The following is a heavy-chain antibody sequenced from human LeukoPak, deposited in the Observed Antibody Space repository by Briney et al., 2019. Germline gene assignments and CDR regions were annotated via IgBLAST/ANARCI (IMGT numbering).Heavy chain of an antibody. V-gene: IGHV3-30*14. CDR2: ISYDGSNK. CDR3: AREGHSSGYCGAFDI. CDR1: GFTFSSYA. J-gene: IGHJ3*02. D-gene: IGHD3-22*01. Sequence: GGSLRLSCAASGFTFSSYAMHWVRQAPGKGLEWVAVISYDGSNKYYADSVKGRFTISRDNSKNTLYLQMDSLKDEDMAMYYCAREGHSSGYCGAFDIWGPGTMVTVSS.